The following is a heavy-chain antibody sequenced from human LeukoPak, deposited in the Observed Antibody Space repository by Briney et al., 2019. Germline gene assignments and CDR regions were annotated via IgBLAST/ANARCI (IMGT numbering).Heavy chain of an antibody. Sequence: SETLSLTCTVSGGSISSGDYYWSWIRQPPGKGLEWIGYIYYSGSTYYNPSLKGRVTISVDTSKNQFSLKLSSVTAADTAVYYCARVIGEENWFDPWGQGTLVTVSS. CDR2: IYYSGST. D-gene: IGHD3-10*01. J-gene: IGHJ5*02. CDR3: ARVIGEENWFDP. V-gene: IGHV4-30-4*08. CDR1: GGSISSGDYY.